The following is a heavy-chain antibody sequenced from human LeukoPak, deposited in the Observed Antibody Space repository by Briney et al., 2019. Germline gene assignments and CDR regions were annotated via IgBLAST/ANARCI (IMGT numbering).Heavy chain of an antibody. V-gene: IGHV3-23*01. J-gene: IGHJ4*02. Sequence: PGGSLRLSCAASGFTFSSYAMSWVRQAPGKGLEWVSAISGSGGSTYYADSVKGRFTISRDNSKNTLYLQMNSLRAEDTAVYYCAKDWLERYYGSGSNPYYFDYWGQGTLVTVSS. D-gene: IGHD3-10*01. CDR3: AKDWLERYYGSGSNPYYFDY. CDR1: GFTFSSYA. CDR2: ISGSGGST.